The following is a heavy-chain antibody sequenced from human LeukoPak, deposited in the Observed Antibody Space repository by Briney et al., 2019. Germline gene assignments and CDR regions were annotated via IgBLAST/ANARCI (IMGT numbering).Heavy chain of an antibody. CDR3: ARDSYGGLDY. CDR1: GGSISSYY. J-gene: IGHJ4*02. V-gene: IGHV4-59*01. CDR2: IYYSGST. Sequence: SETLSLTCTVSGGSISSYYWSWIRQPPGKGLEWIGYIYYSGSTNYNPSLKSRVTISVDTSKIQFSLKLSSVTAADTAVYYCARDSYGGLDYWGQGTLVTVSS. D-gene: IGHD3-10*01.